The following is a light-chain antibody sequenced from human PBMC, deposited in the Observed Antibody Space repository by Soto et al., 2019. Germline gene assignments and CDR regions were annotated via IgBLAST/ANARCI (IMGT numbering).Light chain of an antibody. V-gene: IGLV2-14*01. CDR1: SSDVGGYNY. Sequence: QSALTQPASVSGSPGQSITISCTGTSSDVGGYNYVSWYQQHPGKAPKLMIYDVSNRPSGVSDRFSGSKSGNTASLTISGLQAEDEANYYCSSYRSTSTVAFGGGTKVTVL. CDR2: DVS. J-gene: IGLJ2*01. CDR3: SSYRSTSTVA.